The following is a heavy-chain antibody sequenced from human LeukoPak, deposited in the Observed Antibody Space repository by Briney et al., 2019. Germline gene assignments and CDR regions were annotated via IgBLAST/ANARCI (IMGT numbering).Heavy chain of an antibody. V-gene: IGHV3-23*01. Sequence: GGSLRLSCAASGFTFSSYAMSWVRQAPGKGLEWVSAISGSGGSTYYADSVKGRFTISRDNPKNTLYLQMNSLRAEDTAVYYCAKVAAAGITHSDAFDIWGQGTMVTVSS. J-gene: IGHJ3*02. CDR2: ISGSGGST. CDR3: AKVAAAGITHSDAFDI. CDR1: GFTFSSYA. D-gene: IGHD6-13*01.